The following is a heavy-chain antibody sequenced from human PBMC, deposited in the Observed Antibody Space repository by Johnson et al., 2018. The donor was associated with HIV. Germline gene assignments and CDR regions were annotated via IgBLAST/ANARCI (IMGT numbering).Heavy chain of an antibody. CDR3: ARSSGYYGTDAFDI. CDR2: IYSGRST. CDR1: GFTVSSNY. J-gene: IGHJ3*02. V-gene: IGHV3-66*02. Sequence: MQLVESGGGLVQPGGSLRLSCAASGFTVSSNYMSWVRQAPGKGLEWVSVIYSGRSTYYADSVKGRFTISRDNSKNTLYLQMNSLRAEDTAVYYCARSSGYYGTDAFDIWGQGTMVTVSS. D-gene: IGHD3-22*01.